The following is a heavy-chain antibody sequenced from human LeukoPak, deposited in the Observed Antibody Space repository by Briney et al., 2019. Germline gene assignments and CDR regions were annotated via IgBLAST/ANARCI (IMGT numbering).Heavy chain of an antibody. V-gene: IGHV4-59*01. CDR1: GGSISTYY. CDR3: ARDQTVVPAATRYYYYYGMDV. Sequence: SETLSLTCTVSGGSISTYYWSWIRQPPGKALEWIGYIYYTGSTIYSPSLKSRVTISEDTSSNQFSLRLTSVTAADTGVYYCARDQTVVPAATRYYYYYGMDVWGQGTTVTVSS. J-gene: IGHJ6*02. CDR2: IYYTGST. D-gene: IGHD2-2*01.